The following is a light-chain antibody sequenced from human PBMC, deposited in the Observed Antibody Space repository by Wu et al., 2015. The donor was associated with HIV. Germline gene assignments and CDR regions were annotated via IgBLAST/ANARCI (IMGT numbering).Light chain of an antibody. J-gene: IGKJ3*01. V-gene: IGKV1-9*01. Sequence: DIQLTQSPSFLSASVGDRVTITCRASQGMRSYLVWYQQKPGKAPKLLVYAASTLQSGVPERFSGSGSGTEFTLAISSLQPEDFATYYCLQHNSYPRITFGPGTQSGYQT. CDR3: LQHNSYPRIT. CDR2: AAS. CDR1: QGMRSY.